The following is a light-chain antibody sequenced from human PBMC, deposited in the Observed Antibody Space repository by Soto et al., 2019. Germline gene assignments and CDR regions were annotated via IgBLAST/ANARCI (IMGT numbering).Light chain of an antibody. CDR1: QSVSYN. V-gene: IGKV1-39*01. CDR3: QQSYSTPLT. CDR2: AAS. J-gene: IGKJ4*01. Sequence: MTQSPATLSVSPGDRATLSCSASQSVSYNLAWYQQKPGKAPKLLIYAASSLQSGVPSRFSGSGSGTDFTLTISSLQPEDFATYYCQQSYSTPLTFGGGTKVEIK.